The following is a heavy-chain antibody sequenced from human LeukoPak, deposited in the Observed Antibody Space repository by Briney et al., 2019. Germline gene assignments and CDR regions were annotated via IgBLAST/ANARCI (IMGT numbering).Heavy chain of an antibody. CDR3: ARYDRTASFDP. CDR1: GGTFSSYT. J-gene: IGHJ5*02. Sequence: SSVKVSCKASGGTFSSYTISWVRQAPGQGLEWMGRIIPILGIANYAQKFQGRVTITTDKSTSTAYMELSSLRSEDTAVYYCARYDRTASFDPWGQGTLVTVSS. V-gene: IGHV1-69*02. CDR2: IIPILGIA. D-gene: IGHD3-3*01.